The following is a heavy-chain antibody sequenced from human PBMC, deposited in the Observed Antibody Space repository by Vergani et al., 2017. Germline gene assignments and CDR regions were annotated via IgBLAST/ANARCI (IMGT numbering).Heavy chain of an antibody. CDR2: IKQDGSEK. CDR1: GFIFSSYW. J-gene: IGHJ3*02. Sequence: EVQLVESGGGLVQPGGSLRLSCAASGFIFSSYWMTWVRQVPGKGLEWVANIKQDGSEKYYVDSVKGRFTISRDDAKNSLYLQMNTLRAEDTAVYYCARDLRHLNAFDIWGQGTMVTVSS. D-gene: IGHD4-17*01. V-gene: IGHV3-7*03. CDR3: ARDLRHLNAFDI.